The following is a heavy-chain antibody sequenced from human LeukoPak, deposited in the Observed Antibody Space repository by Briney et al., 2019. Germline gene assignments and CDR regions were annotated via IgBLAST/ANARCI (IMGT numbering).Heavy chain of an antibody. CDR1: GGSISSYY. J-gene: IGHJ4*02. V-gene: IGHV4-59*08. D-gene: IGHD3-9*01. CDR3: ARAVGSFDWLPLFDY. CDR2: IYHSGIT. Sequence: SETLSLTCTVSGGSISSYYWSWIRQPPGKGLEWIGNIYHSGITYYTPSLKSRVTISVDTSKNQFYLNLSSVTAADTAVYFCARAVGSFDWLPLFDYWGQGTLSPSPQ.